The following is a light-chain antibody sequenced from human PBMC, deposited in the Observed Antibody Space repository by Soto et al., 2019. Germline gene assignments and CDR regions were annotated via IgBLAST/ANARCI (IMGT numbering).Light chain of an antibody. V-gene: IGKV1-6*01. CDR3: LQDYNYPWT. CDR2: AAS. J-gene: IGKJ1*01. CDR1: QDISND. Sequence: AIQMTQSPSSLSASVGDRVTITCRASQDISNDLGWYQQKPGKAPKLLISAASSLQSGVPSRFSGSGSGTDFTLTISSLQPEDFATYYCLQDYNYPWTFGQGTKVEIE.